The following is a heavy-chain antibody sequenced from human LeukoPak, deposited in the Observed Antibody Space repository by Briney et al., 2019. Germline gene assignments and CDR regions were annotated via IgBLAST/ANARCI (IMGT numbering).Heavy chain of an antibody. Sequence: GSVRVSCEASGYTLTAYYMYWVRQAPGQGLEWVGRINHNGGGTDYAQTFQGSVTMTRDTSISTAYMALSRLRSDDTAVYYCARGYGSGGTCYLVENWLDPWGQGNLVTVSS. CDR1: GYTLTAYY. D-gene: IGHD2-15*01. V-gene: IGHV1-2*06. J-gene: IGHJ5*02. CDR3: ARGYGSGGTCYLVENWLDP. CDR2: INHNGGGT.